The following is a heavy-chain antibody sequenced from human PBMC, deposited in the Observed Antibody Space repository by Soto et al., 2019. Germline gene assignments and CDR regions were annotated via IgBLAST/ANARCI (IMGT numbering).Heavy chain of an antibody. CDR3: ATDKAGVDIVATLDTYFDY. CDR2: MSPKTANT. D-gene: IGHD5-12*01. J-gene: IGHJ4*02. CDR1: GYTFTSYD. Sequence: GASVKVSCKASGYTFTSYDINWVRQTAGQGLEWMGWMSPKTANTGYAQKFQGRVTMTENTSIDTAYMELSSLRSEDTAVYYCATDKAGVDIVATLDTYFDYWGQGTLVTVSS. V-gene: IGHV1-8*01.